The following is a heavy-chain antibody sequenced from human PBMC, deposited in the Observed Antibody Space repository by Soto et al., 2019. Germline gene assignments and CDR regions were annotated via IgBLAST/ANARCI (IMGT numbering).Heavy chain of an antibody. V-gene: IGHV1-18*01. CDR3: ARDLIVLMVYGGGGFDY. J-gene: IGHJ4*02. CDR1: GYTFTSYG. Sequence: ASVKVSCKASGYTFTSYGISWVRQAPGQGLEWMGWISAYNGNTNYAQKLQGRVTMTTDTSTSTAYMELRSLRSDDTAVYYCARDLIVLMVYGGGGFDYWGQGTXVTVSS. D-gene: IGHD2-8*01. CDR2: ISAYNGNT.